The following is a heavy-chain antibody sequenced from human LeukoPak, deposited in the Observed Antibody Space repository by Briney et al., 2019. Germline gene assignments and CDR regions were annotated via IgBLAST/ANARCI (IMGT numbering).Heavy chain of an antibody. CDR3: ARLAPGIAVTGTAFDI. CDR2: ISGSGGRT. J-gene: IGHJ3*02. Sequence: GGSLRLSCAASGFTFSNYWMIWVRQAPGKGLEWVSGISGSGGRTYYADSVKGRFTISRDNSKNTLYLQMNSLRAEDTAVYYCARLAPGIAVTGTAFDIWGHGTMVTVSS. V-gene: IGHV3-23*01. D-gene: IGHD6-19*01. CDR1: GFTFSNYW.